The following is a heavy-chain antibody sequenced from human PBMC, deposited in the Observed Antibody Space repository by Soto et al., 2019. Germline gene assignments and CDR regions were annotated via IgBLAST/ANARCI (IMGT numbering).Heavy chain of an antibody. CDR1: GFTFSSYS. J-gene: IGHJ6*02. V-gene: IGHV3-21*01. CDR2: ISSSSSYI. CDR3: ARDPPSSGYSNYYYYGMDV. D-gene: IGHD4-4*01. Sequence: PGGSLRLSCAASGFTFSSYSMNWVRQAPGKGLEWVSSISSSSSYIYYADSVKGRFTISRDNAKNSLYLQMNSLRAEDTAVYYCARDPPSSGYSNYYYYGMDVWGQGTTVTVSS.